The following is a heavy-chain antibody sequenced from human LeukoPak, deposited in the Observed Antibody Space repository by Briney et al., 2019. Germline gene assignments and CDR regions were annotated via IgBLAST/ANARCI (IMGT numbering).Heavy chain of an antibody. D-gene: IGHD3-10*01. CDR2: IYYSGST. Sequence: SETLSLTCTVSGGSISSYYWSWIRQPPGKGLEWIGYIYYSGSTNYNPSLKSRVTISVDTSKNQFSLKLSSVTAADTAVYYCASEWFGELLSSICYFDYWGQGTLVTVSS. V-gene: IGHV4-59*01. CDR3: ASEWFGELLSSICYFDY. CDR1: GGSISSYY. J-gene: IGHJ4*02.